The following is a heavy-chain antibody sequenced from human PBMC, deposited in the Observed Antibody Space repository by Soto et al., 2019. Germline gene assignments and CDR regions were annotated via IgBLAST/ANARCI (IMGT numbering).Heavy chain of an antibody. J-gene: IGHJ6*03. CDR3: ARTQTTTWHYYCYYYMDV. CDR1: GYSFTSYW. D-gene: IGHD1-1*01. Sequence: GESLKISCKGSGYSFTSYWIGWVRQMPGKGLEWMGIIYPGDSDTRYSPSFQGQVTISADKSISTAYLQWSSLKASDTAMYYCARTQTTTWHYYCYYYMDVWGKGTTVTVSS. CDR2: IYPGDSDT. V-gene: IGHV5-51*01.